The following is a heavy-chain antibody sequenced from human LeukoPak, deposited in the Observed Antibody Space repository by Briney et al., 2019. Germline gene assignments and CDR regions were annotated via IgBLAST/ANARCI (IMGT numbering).Heavy chain of an antibody. V-gene: IGHV1-46*01. CDR3: AREIVVVPSAMGFDP. D-gene: IGHD2-2*01. CDR2: IKPSGGST. Sequence: ASVTVSFTASGYSFTTYYIHWVRHAPGQGLGMMGVIKPSGGSTSFAQKFQARLTMTRDTSTSTVCMELSGLSSEDTAVYYCAREIVVVPSAMGFDPWGQGTLVTVSS. J-gene: IGHJ5*02. CDR1: GYSFTTYY.